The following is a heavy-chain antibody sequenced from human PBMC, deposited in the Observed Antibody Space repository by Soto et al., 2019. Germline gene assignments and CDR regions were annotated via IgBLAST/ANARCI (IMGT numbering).Heavy chain of an antibody. D-gene: IGHD2-15*01. Sequence: QVQLVQSGAEVKNPGASVKVSCKASGDTFTAYTIHWVRQAPGQRLEWMGWINAGNGDTKYSQKFQGRVTFTRDTSASTAYMDLSSLRSEDTAVYYCARGALRLGCCGGSCPTWFDPWGQGTLVTVSS. CDR2: INAGNGDT. CDR1: GDTFTAYT. J-gene: IGHJ5*02. CDR3: ARGALRLGCCGGSCPTWFDP. V-gene: IGHV1-3*01.